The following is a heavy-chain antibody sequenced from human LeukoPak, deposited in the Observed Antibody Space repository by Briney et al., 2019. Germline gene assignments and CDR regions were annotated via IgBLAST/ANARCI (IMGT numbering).Heavy chain of an antibody. D-gene: IGHD2-15*01. CDR3: ARGSRGRDAFDI. CDR1: GYSISSGYY. CDR2: IYYSGST. Sequence: SETLSLTCTVSGYSISSGYYWGWIRPPPGKGLEWIGSIYYSGSTYYNPSLKSRVTISVDTSKNQFSLKLSSVTAADTAVYYCARGSRGRDAFDIWGQGTMVTVSS. J-gene: IGHJ3*02. V-gene: IGHV4-38-2*02.